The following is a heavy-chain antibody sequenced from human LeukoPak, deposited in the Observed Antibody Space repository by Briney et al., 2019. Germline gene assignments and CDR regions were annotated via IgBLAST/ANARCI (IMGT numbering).Heavy chain of an antibody. CDR3: ASKWVTYYYNSSAYHYPIDVSDI. Sequence: ASVKVSCKASGYTFTGYYMHWVRQAPGQGLEWMGWINANSGGTNYAQKFQGRVTMTRDTSISTAYMELSRLRSDDTAVYYCASKWVTYYYNSSAYHYPIDVSDIWGQGTMVTVSS. J-gene: IGHJ3*02. CDR2: INANSGGT. D-gene: IGHD3-22*01. CDR1: GYTFTGYY. V-gene: IGHV1-2*02.